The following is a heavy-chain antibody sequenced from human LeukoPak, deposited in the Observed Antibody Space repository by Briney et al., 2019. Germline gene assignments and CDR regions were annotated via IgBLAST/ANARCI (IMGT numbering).Heavy chain of an antibody. CDR1: GYTFTGYY. V-gene: IGHV1-46*03. Sequence: ASVKVSCKASGYTFTGYYMHWVRQAPGQGLEWMGIINPSGGSTSYAQKFQGRVTMTRDTSTSTVYMELSSLRSEDTAVYYCATTRKGGYDYWGQGTLVTVSS. D-gene: IGHD5-12*01. CDR3: ATTRKGGYDY. CDR2: INPSGGST. J-gene: IGHJ4*02.